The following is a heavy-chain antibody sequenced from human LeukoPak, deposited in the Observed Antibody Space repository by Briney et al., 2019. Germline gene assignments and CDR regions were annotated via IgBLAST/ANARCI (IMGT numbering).Heavy chain of an antibody. CDR1: GFTFSNYA. D-gene: IGHD3-16*01. V-gene: IGHV3-23*01. CDR2: ITGSGHTT. CDR3: AKARTLNTLLGF. J-gene: IGHJ4*02. Sequence: GGSLRLSCAASGFTFSNYAMSWVRQAPGKGLEWVSGITGSGHTTYYADAVRGRFTFSRDNSKNTLFLQMTSLRAEDTAVYYCAKARTLNTLLGFWGQGTLVTVSS.